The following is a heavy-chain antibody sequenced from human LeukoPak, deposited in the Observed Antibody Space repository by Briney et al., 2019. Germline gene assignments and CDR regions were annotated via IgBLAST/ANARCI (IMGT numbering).Heavy chain of an antibody. J-gene: IGHJ4*02. CDR3: ARESSSGSYLVY. CDR1: GFTFTDYY. CDR2: ISSSGSTI. D-gene: IGHD1-26*01. V-gene: IGHV3-11*01. Sequence: GSLRLSCAASGFTFTDYYMNWIRQAPGKGLEWVSYISSSGSTIYYADSVKGRFTISRDNAKNSLYLQMNSLRAEDTAVYYCARESSSGSYLVYWGQGTLVTVSS.